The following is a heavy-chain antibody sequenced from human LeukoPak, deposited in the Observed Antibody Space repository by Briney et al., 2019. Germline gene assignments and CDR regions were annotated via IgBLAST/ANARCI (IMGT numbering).Heavy chain of an antibody. D-gene: IGHD1-7*01. V-gene: IGHV4-59*01. CDR1: GGSISSYY. J-gene: IGHJ3*02. CDR3: ARGNYHAFDI. CDR2: IYYSGST. Sequence: PSESLSLTCTVSGGSISSYYWSWIRQPPGKGLEWIGYIYYSGSTNYNPSLKSRVTISVDTSKNQFSLKLSSVTAADTAVYYCARGNYHAFDIWGQGTMVTVSS.